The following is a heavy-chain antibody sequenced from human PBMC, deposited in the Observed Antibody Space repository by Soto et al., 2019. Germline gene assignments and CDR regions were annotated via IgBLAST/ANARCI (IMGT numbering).Heavy chain of an antibody. V-gene: IGHV2-5*01. CDR2: IYWNDDK. J-gene: IGHJ1*01. D-gene: IGHD2-21*02. CDR1: GFSLSTSGVG. CDR3: AHIAIWDCGGDCYSEYFQH. Sequence: ESGPTLVNPTQTLTLTCTFSGFSLSTSGVGVGWIRQPPGKALEWLALIYWNDDKRYSPSLKSRLTITKDTSKNQVVLTMTNMDPVDTATYYCAHIAIWDCGGDCYSEYFQHWGQGTLVTVSS.